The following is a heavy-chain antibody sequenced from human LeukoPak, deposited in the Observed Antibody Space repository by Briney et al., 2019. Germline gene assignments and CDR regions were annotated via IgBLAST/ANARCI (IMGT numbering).Heavy chain of an antibody. Sequence: GGSLRLSCAASGFTFSSYAMHWVRQAPGKGLEGVAVISYDGSNKYYADSVKGRFTISRDNSKNTLYLQMNSLRAEDTAVYYCARGGPRSSGPIDYWGQGTLVTVSS. D-gene: IGHD1-26*01. CDR3: ARGGPRSSGPIDY. J-gene: IGHJ4*02. V-gene: IGHV3-30*04. CDR2: ISYDGSNK. CDR1: GFTFSSYA.